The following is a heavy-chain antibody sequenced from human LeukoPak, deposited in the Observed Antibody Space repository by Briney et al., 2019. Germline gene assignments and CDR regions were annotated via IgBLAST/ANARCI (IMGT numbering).Heavy chain of an antibody. CDR3: ARHWETSSWYVDY. D-gene: IGHD6-13*01. Sequence: SSETLSLTRTVSGGSISSYYWSWMRQPPGKGLEWIGYIYYSGSTNYNPSLKSRVTISVDTSKNQLSLKLSSVTAADTAVCYCARHWETSSWYVDYWGQGTLVTVSS. V-gene: IGHV4-59*08. J-gene: IGHJ4*02. CDR2: IYYSGST. CDR1: GGSISSYY.